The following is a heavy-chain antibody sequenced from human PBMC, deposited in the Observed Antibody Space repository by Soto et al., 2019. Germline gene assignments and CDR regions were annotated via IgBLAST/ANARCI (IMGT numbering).Heavy chain of an antibody. CDR2: INAGNGNT. D-gene: IGHD3-3*01. V-gene: IGHV1-3*01. CDR1: GYTFTSYA. CDR3: ARDRYYDFWSGYWDAFDI. Sequence: ASVKVSCKASGYTFTSYAMHWVRQAPGQRLEWMGWINAGNGNTKYSQKFQGRVTITRDTSASTAYMELRSLRSDDTAVYYCARDRYYDFWSGYWDAFDIWGQGTMVTVSS. J-gene: IGHJ3*02.